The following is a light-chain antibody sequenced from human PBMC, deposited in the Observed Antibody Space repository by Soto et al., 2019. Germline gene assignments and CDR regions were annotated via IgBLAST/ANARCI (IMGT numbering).Light chain of an antibody. J-gene: IGKJ1*01. CDR1: QSISSW. Sequence: DSQMTQSPSTLSASVGDRVTITCRASQSISSWLAWYQQKSGKAPKLLIYDASSLESGVPSRFSGSGSGTEFTLTISSLQPDDFATYYCQQYRTFGQGTKVDIK. CDR2: DAS. CDR3: QQYRT. V-gene: IGKV1-5*01.